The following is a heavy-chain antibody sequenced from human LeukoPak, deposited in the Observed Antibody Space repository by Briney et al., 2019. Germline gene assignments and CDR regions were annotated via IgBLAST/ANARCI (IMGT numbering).Heavy chain of an antibody. V-gene: IGHV3-72*01. D-gene: IGHD1-26*01. Sequence: PGGSLRLSCAASGFTFSDHYMDWVRQAPGKGLEWVGRTRNKANSYTTEYAASVKGRFTISRDDSKNSLYLQMNSLKTEDTAVYYCAREVGLYYYMDVWGKGTTVTISS. J-gene: IGHJ6*03. CDR1: GFTFSDHY. CDR3: AREVGLYYYMDV. CDR2: TRNKANSYTT.